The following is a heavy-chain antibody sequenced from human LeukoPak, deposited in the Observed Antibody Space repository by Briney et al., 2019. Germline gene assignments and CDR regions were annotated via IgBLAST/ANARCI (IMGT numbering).Heavy chain of an antibody. Sequence: GTSLRLSCAASGFPFSDYGMYWVRQAPGKGLEWLAVISHAGSNKHYAESVKGRFTISRDNAKNSLYLQMNSLRAEDTAVYYCAELGITMIGGVWGKGTTVTISS. CDR1: GFPFSDYG. V-gene: IGHV3-30*18. J-gene: IGHJ6*04. CDR2: ISHAGSNK. CDR3: AELGITMIGGV. D-gene: IGHD3-10*02.